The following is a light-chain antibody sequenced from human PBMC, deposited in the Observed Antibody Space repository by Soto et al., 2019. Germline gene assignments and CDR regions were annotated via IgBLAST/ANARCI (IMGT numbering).Light chain of an antibody. CDR1: SSDVGSYNL. J-gene: IGLJ1*01. V-gene: IGLV2-23*03. CDR3: CSSAGSSTLYV. CDR2: EGS. Sequence: QSALTQPASVSGSPGQSITISCTGTSSDVGSYNLVSWYQQHPGKAPKLMIYEGSKRPSGVSNRFSGSKSGYTASLTISGLQAEDEADYSCCSSAGSSTLYVFGTGTKLTVL.